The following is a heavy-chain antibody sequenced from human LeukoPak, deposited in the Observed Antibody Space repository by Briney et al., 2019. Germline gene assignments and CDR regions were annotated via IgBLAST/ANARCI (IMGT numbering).Heavy chain of an antibody. D-gene: IGHD3-10*02. CDR1: GFTFSSYS. Sequence: RAGGSLRLSCAASGFTFSSYSMNWVRQAPGKGLEWVSDISGSGGNTYYADSVKGRFTISRDNSKNTLYLQMNSLRAEDTAVYHFAKDDSYICSCAWGERTLLTL. CDR3: AKDDSYICSCA. J-gene: IGHJ5*02. V-gene: IGHV3-23*01. CDR2: ISGSGGNT.